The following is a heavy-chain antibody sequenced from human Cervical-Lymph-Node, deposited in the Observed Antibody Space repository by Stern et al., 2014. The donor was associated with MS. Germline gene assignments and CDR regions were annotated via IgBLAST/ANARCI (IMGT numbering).Heavy chain of an antibody. Sequence: VQLVQSGAEVKKPGESLKISCKGSGYSFTSYWIGWVRQMPGKGLEWMGIISPADSYTRYSPSFQGQVTISADKSISTAYLQWTDLKSSDTAIYHCAGLVTPRDAFDIWGQGTRVTVSS. J-gene: IGHJ3*02. D-gene: IGHD4-23*01. CDR2: ISPADSYT. V-gene: IGHV5-51*01. CDR1: GYSFTSYW. CDR3: AGLVTPRDAFDI.